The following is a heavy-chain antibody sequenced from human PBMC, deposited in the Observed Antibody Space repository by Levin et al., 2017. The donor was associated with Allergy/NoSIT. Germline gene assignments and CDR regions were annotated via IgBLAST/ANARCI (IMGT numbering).Heavy chain of an antibody. CDR2: ISDSGDT. Sequence: RSQTLSLPCIVSGGSISSSYWSWIRQPPGKGLEWIGFISDSGDTNYNSSLKSRVTISVDTSKNQFSLNLRSVTAADTAVYYCARDKHHGYDSWGQGILVTVSS. V-gene: IGHV4-59*01. CDR1: GGSISSSY. J-gene: IGHJ4*02. CDR3: ARDKHHGYDS. D-gene: IGHD1-14*01.